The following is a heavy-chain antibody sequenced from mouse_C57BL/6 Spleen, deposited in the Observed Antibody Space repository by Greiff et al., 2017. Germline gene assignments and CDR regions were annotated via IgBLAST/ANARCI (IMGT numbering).Heavy chain of an antibody. CDR3: ARGRHDYDKSYAMDY. CDR2: IDPSDSYT. J-gene: IGHJ4*01. V-gene: IGHV1-69*01. D-gene: IGHD2-4*01. CDR1: GYTFTSYW. Sequence: QVQLQQPGAELVMPGASVKLSCKASGYTFTSYWMHWVKQRPGQGLEWIGEIDPSDSYTNYNQKFKGKSTLTVDKSSSTAYMQLSSLTSEDSAVYYCARGRHDYDKSYAMDYWGQGTSVTVSS.